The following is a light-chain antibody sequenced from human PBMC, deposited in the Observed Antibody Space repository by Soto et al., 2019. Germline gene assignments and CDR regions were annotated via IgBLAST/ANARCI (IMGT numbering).Light chain of an antibody. Sequence: DIVMTQSPDSLAVSLGERATINCKSSQSVLYRSNTKNYLAWYQQKPGQPPNLLIDWASTRESGVPDRFSGSGSGTDFTLTISSLQAEDVAVYYCQQYYSLPPTFGQGTKVEIK. V-gene: IGKV4-1*01. CDR2: WAS. CDR1: QSVLYRSNTKNY. CDR3: QQYYSLPPT. J-gene: IGKJ1*01.